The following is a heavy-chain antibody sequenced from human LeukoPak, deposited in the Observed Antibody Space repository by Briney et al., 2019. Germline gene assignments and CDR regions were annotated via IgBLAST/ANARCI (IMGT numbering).Heavy chain of an antibody. CDR2: ISDNGGNT. CDR1: GFTFSIYG. J-gene: IGHJ4*02. Sequence: QPGGTLRLSCAASGFTFSIYGMGWVRQAPGKGLEWVSSISDNGGNTYYADSVKGRFTISRDSSKNTLFLQMNRLRPEDAAVYYCAKAPVTTCRGAYCYPFDYWGQGTLVTVSS. CDR3: AKAPVTTCRGAYCYPFDY. V-gene: IGHV3-23*01. D-gene: IGHD2-21*01.